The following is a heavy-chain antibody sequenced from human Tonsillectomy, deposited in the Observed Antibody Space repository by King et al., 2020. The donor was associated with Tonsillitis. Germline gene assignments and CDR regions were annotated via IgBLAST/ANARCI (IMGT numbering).Heavy chain of an antibody. D-gene: IGHD1-14*01. J-gene: IGHJ3*02. CDR2: ISWNSATI. CDR3: VKVREVAMNLAWDAFDI. CDR1: GFSFEDHA. V-gene: IGHV3-9*01. Sequence: QLVQSGGGLVQPDRSLRLSCAASGFSFEDHAMHWVRQVPGKGLEWVAGISWNSATIGYADAVKGRFTISRDNAKNSLFLQMNSLTAEDTALYYCVKVREVAMNLAWDAFDIWGQVTMVTVSS.